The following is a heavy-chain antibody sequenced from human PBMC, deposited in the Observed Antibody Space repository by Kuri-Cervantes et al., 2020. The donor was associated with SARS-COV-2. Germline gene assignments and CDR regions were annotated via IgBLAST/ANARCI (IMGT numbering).Heavy chain of an antibody. V-gene: IGHV3-21*01. CDR3: VRGPVWKGIWWYFDL. CDR1: GFTFSSYS. J-gene: IGHJ2*01. CDR2: ISSSSSYI. D-gene: IGHD1-1*01. Sequence: GESLKISCAASGFTFSSYSMNWVRQAPGKGLEWVSSISSSSSYIYYADSVKGRFTISRDNSKNTLYLQMNSLRAEDTAVYYCVRGPVWKGIWWYFDLWGRGTLVTVSS.